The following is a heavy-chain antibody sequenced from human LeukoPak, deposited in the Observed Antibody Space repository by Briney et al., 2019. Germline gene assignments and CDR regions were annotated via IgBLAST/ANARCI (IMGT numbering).Heavy chain of an antibody. CDR3: ARDFNEAFDY. CDR1: GFTFSDHN. J-gene: IGHJ4*02. D-gene: IGHD1-1*01. CDR2: ISYDGKNK. Sequence: GGSLRLSCAPSGFTFSDHNMHWVRQAPGKGPDWVAVISYDGKNKYYANSVKGRFTISRDNSKNTLHLQMNSLRTEDTAIYYCARDFNEAFDYWGQGTLATVSS. V-gene: IGHV3-30*04.